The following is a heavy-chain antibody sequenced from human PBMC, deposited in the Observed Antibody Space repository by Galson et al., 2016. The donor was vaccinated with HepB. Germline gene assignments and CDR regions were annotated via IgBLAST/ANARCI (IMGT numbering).Heavy chain of an antibody. CDR3: ARLAHGRQDY. V-gene: IGHV4-59*01. J-gene: IGHJ4*02. Sequence: SETLSLTCTVSGGSITNYYWSWIRQPPGKGLEWIGYIYHSGSTNYNPSLKSRVTISIDTSKNQFSVKLNSVTATDTAVYYCARLAHGRQDYWGQGTLVTVSS. CDR1: GGSITNYY. CDR2: IYHSGST. D-gene: IGHD1-26*01.